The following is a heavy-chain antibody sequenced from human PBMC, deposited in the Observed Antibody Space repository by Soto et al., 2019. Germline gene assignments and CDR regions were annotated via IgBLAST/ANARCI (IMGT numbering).Heavy chain of an antibody. J-gene: IGHJ3*02. CDR2: ISAYNGNT. V-gene: IGHV1-18*04. Sequence: GASVKVSCKASGYTFTSYCISWVRQAPGQGLEWMGWISAYNGNTNYAQKLQGRVTMTTDTSTSTAYMELRSLRSDDTAVYYCARDRGTDDSSGYDAFDIWGQGTMVTVSS. D-gene: IGHD3-22*01. CDR1: GYTFTSYC. CDR3: ARDRGTDDSSGYDAFDI.